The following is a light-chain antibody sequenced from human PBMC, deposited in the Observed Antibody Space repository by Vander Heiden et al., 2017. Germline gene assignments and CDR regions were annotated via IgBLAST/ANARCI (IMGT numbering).Light chain of an antibody. CDR2: WAS. Sequence: IVINLAPGSLAVSLGERATINCKSSQSVLSSSNNKNYLAWYQQKPGQPPKLLIYWASTRESGVPDRFSGSGSGTDFTLTISSLQAEDVAVYYCQQYYSRFRRFGQGTKVEFK. J-gene: IGKJ1*01. CDR1: QSVLSSSNNKNY. V-gene: IGKV4-1*01. CDR3: QQYYSRFRR.